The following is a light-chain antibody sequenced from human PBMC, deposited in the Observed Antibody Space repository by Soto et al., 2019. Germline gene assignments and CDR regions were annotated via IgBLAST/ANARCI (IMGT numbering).Light chain of an antibody. CDR1: HDIKKY. V-gene: IGKV1-33*01. J-gene: IGKJ2*01. CDR2: DAS. CDR3: QQYDSLPYT. Sequence: DIQMTQSPSSLSVSVGDRVTITCQASHDIKKYLNWYQQKSGKAPKLLVFDASSLETGVPSRFSGSGSGTDFTFTISSLQPEDIATYFYQQYDSLPYTFGQGTKLEIK.